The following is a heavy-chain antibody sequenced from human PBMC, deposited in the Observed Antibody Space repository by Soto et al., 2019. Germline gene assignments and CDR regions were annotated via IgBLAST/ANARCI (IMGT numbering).Heavy chain of an antibody. CDR2: INSDGSST. J-gene: IGHJ5*02. CDR1: GFTFSSYW. D-gene: IGHD2-2*01. CDR3: ARGPQGIYCSSTSCYVDWFDP. Sequence: GGSLRLSCAASGFTFSSYWMHWVRQAPGKGLVWVSRINSDGSSTSYADSVKGRFTISRDNAKNTLYLQMNSLRAEDTAVYYCARGPQGIYCSSTSCYVDWFDPWGQGTLVTVSS. V-gene: IGHV3-74*01.